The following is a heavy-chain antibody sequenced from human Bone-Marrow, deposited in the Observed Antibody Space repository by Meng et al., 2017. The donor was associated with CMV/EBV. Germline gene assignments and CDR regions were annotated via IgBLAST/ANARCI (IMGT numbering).Heavy chain of an antibody. CDR3: AKGSDYGRGDWFAP. CDR2: ISSSSSYI. Sequence: GESLKISCAASGFTFSSYSMNWVRQAPGKGLEWVSSISSSSSYIYYADSVKGRFTISRDNAKNSLYLQMNSLRAEDTALYYCAKGSDYGRGDWFAPWGQGPRVTGSS. J-gene: IGHJ5*02. V-gene: IGHV3-21*04. D-gene: IGHD4-17*01. CDR1: GFTFSSYS.